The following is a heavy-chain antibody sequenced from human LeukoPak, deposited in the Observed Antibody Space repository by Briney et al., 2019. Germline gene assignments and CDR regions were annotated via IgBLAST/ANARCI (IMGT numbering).Heavy chain of an antibody. D-gene: IGHD3-3*01. Sequence: GGSLSLSCAASGFTFSSYAMSWVRQAPGKGLEWVSAISGSGGSTYYADSVKGRFTISRDNSKNTLYLQMNSLRAEDTAVYYCAKGTGITIFGVVSNSDWGQGTLVTVSS. J-gene: IGHJ4*02. CDR3: AKGTGITIFGVVSNSD. CDR1: GFTFSSYA. V-gene: IGHV3-23*01. CDR2: ISGSGGST.